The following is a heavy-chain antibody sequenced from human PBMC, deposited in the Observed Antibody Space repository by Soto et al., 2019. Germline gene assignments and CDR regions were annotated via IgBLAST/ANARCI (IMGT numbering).Heavy chain of an antibody. CDR1: GGSISSSSYY. Sequence: SETLSLTCTVSGGSISSSSYYWGWIRQPPGKGLEWIGSIYYSGGTYYNPSLKSRVTISVDTSKNQFSLKLSSVTAADTAVYYCARRLYYDSSGFEGGGMDVWGQGTTVTVSS. CDR3: ARRLYYDSSGFEGGGMDV. D-gene: IGHD3-22*01. V-gene: IGHV4-39*01. J-gene: IGHJ6*02. CDR2: IYYSGGT.